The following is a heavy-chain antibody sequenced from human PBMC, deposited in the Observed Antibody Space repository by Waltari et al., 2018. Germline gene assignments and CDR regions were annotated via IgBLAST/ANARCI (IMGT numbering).Heavy chain of an antibody. D-gene: IGHD3-10*01. CDR2: MNPNRGNT. J-gene: IGHJ6*03. V-gene: IGHV1-8*01. CDR3: ARAPLGSGSYYTYYYYYMDV. Sequence: QVQLVQSGAEVKKPGASVKVSCKASGYTFTSYDINWVRQATGQGLEWMGWMNPNRGNTGYAQKFQGRVTMTSNTSISTAYMELSSLRSEDMAVYYCARAPLGSGSYYTYYYYYMDVWGKGTTVTVSS. CDR1: GYTFTSYD.